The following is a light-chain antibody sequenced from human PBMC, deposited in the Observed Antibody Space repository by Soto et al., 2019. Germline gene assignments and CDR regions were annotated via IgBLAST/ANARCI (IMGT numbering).Light chain of an antibody. CDR1: QSVTNNY. Sequence: EIVLTQSPGTLSLSPGERATLSCRASQSVTNNYVAWYQQKPGQAPMLLIHDASSRATGIPDRFSGGGSGTGFTLTIIRLEPEDFAVYFCQQTAHSPLTFGQGTRVDIK. CDR2: DAS. CDR3: QQTAHSPLT. J-gene: IGKJ1*01. V-gene: IGKV3-20*01.